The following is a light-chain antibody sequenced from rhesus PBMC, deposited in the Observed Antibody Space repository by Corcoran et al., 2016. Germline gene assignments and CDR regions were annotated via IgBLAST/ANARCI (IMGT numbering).Light chain of an antibody. V-gene: IGKV1-74*01. Sequence: DIQMTQSPSSLSASVGDRVTITCRASENVNNYLNWYQQKTGKAPKLLIYKASTLHSGVPSRFSGSGSGTDYTFTISSLQPEDVATYCCQHGYGTPLTFGGGTKVEIK. CDR1: ENVNNY. J-gene: IGKJ4*01. CDR2: KAS. CDR3: QHGYGTPLT.